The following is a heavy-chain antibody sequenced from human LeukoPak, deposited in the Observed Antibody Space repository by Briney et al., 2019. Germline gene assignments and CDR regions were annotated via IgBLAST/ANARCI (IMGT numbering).Heavy chain of an antibody. CDR2: INQDGSEK. J-gene: IGHJ6*03. CDR3: ARDHAFSYYYYMDV. D-gene: IGHD3-3*01. V-gene: IGHV3-7*01. Sequence: PGGSLRLSCAASGFIFSSYWMNWVRQAPGKGLEWVANINQDGSEKYYVDSVKGRFTISRDNAKNSLYLQMNSLRAEDTAVYYCARDHAFSYYYYMDVWGKGTTVTVSS. CDR1: GFIFSSYW.